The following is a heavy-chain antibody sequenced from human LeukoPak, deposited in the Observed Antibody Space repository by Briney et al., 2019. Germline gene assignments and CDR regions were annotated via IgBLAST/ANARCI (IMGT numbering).Heavy chain of an antibody. V-gene: IGHV3-23*01. J-gene: IGHJ4*02. CDR2: ISGRGDTT. Sequence: GGSLRLSCAASGFTFSTYAMNWVRPAPGKGLERVSAISGRGDTTLYTDSVKGRFTISRDNSKNTLYLQMNRLRADDTAVYYCARDQIPYRNFDYWGQGTLVAVSS. CDR3: ARDQIPYRNFDY. D-gene: IGHD3-16*02. CDR1: GFTFSTYA.